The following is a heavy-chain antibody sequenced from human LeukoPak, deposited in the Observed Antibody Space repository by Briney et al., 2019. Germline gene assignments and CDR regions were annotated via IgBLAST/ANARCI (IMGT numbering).Heavy chain of an antibody. J-gene: IGHJ4*02. CDR2: ISSSGSTI. CDR3: ARYRLVWLPVPAFEY. CDR1: EFPFSDYY. V-gene: IGHV3-11*04. Sequence: GGSLRLSCAASEFPFSDYYMSWIRQAPGEGLEWVSYISSSGSTIYYADSVKGRFTISRDNAKNSLYLQMNSLRAEDTAVYYCARYRLVWLPVPAFEYWGQGTLVTVSS. D-gene: IGHD5-12*01.